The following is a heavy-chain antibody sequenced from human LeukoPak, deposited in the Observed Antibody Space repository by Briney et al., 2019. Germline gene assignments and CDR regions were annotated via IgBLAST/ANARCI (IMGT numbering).Heavy chain of an antibody. CDR2: IYTSGST. CDR3: ARHEPGYCSSTSCYYSNWFDP. Sequence: SETLSLTCTVSAGSISSGSYYWGWIRQPAGKGLEWIGRIYTSGSTNYNPSLKSRVTISVDTSKNQFSLKLSSVTAADTAVYYCARHEPGYCSSTSCYYSNWFDPWGQGTLVTVSS. J-gene: IGHJ5*02. V-gene: IGHV4-61*02. D-gene: IGHD2-2*01. CDR1: AGSISSGSYY.